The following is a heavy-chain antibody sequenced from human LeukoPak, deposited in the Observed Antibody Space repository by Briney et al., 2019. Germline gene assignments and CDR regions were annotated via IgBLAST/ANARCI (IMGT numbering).Heavy chain of an antibody. V-gene: IGHV3-30-3*01. CDR3: ARDRMIAATQVYGMDV. CDR2: ISYDGSNK. D-gene: IGHD2-15*01. J-gene: IGHJ6*02. CDR1: GFTFSSYA. Sequence: GRSLRLSCAASGFTFSSYAMHWVRQAPGKGLEWVAVISYDGSNKYYADSVKGRFTISRDSSRNTLSLQMNSLRAEDTAVYYCARDRMIAATQVYGMDVWGQGTTVTVSS.